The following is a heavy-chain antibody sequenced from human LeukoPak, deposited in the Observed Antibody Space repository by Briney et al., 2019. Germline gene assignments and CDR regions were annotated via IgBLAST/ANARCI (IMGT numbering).Heavy chain of an antibody. CDR3: ARDPLTLYNYYMDV. D-gene: IGHD3-9*01. Sequence: GGSLRLSCAASGFTFSSYAMHWVRQAPGKGLEWVAVISYDGSNKYYADSVKGRFTISRDNSKNTLYLQMNSLRAEDTAVYYCARDPLTLYNYYMDVWGKGTTVTVSS. CDR1: GFTFSSYA. V-gene: IGHV3-30-3*01. J-gene: IGHJ6*03. CDR2: ISYDGSNK.